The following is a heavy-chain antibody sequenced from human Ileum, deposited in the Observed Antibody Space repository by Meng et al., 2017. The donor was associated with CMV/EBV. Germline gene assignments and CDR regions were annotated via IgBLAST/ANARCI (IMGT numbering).Heavy chain of an antibody. V-gene: IGHV3-72*01. CDR2: TRSRGNSYIT. CDR3: AREAYGPKDYPRRHLDY. Sequence: FSDHYMGWVRQAPGKRLEWVGRTRSRGNSYITEYASSVEGRFTISRDDSKNSLALQMDRLKTEDTAVYYCAREAYGPKDYPRRHLDYWGQGTLVTVSS. CDR1: FSDHY. J-gene: IGHJ4*02. D-gene: IGHD3-10*01.